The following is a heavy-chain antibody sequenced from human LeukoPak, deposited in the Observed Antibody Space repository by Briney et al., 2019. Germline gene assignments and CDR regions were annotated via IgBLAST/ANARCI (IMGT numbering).Heavy chain of an antibody. J-gene: IGHJ4*02. CDR3: AKDRSIGTYYTFDH. D-gene: IGHD1-26*01. CDR2: ISGSGVMT. V-gene: IGHV3-23*01. Sequence: GGTLRLSCAASGFTFSSYGMSWVRQAPGKGLEWVSAISGSGVMTYYADSVKGRFTVSGDNSKNTLYLQMSSLTAADTAVYYCAKDRSIGTYYTFDHWGQGTLVTVSS. CDR1: GFTFSSYG.